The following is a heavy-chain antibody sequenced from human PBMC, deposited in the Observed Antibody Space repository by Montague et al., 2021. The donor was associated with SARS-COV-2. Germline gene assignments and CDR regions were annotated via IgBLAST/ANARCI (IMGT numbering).Heavy chain of an antibody. V-gene: IGHV4-39*01. J-gene: IGHJ4*02. D-gene: IGHD6-13*01. CDR1: GGSFSSGDSY. CDR3: VATYNSNWYYFDY. Sequence: SETLSLTCSVSGGSFSSGDSYWGWLRQAPGKGLEWIGDLHYAGSAYYNPPLRSRVTISADTSKNQFSLKLNSVTAADTAVYYCVATYNSNWYYFDYWGQGTLVTVSS. CDR2: LHYAGSA.